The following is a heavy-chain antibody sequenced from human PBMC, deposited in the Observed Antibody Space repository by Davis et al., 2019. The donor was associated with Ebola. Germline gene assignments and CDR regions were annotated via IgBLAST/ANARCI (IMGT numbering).Heavy chain of an antibody. V-gene: IGHV1-69*13. CDR3: ARADSSVVVPAANHYFDY. D-gene: IGHD2-2*01. CDR1: GGTFSSYA. Sequence: SVTVSCKASGGTFSSYAISWVRQAPGQGLEWMGGIIPIFGTANYAQKFQGRVTITADESTSTAYMELSSLRSEDTAVYYCARADSSVVVPAANHYFDYWGQGTLVTVSS. J-gene: IGHJ4*02. CDR2: IIPIFGTA.